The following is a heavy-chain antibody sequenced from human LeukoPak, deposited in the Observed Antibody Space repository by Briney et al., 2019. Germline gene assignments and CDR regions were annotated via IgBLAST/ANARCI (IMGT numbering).Heavy chain of an antibody. J-gene: IGHJ4*02. CDR3: ARGDYYFDY. Sequence: SETLSLTCAVYGGSFSGYYWSWIRQPPGKGLEWIGEINHSGSTNYNPSLKSRVTISVDTSKNQFSLKLSSVTAADTAVYYCARGDYYFDYWGQGTLVTVSS. CDR1: GGSFSGYY. V-gene: IGHV4-34*01. CDR2: INHSGST.